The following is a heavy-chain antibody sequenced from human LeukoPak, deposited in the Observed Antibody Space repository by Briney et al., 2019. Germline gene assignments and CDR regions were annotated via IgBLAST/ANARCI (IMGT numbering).Heavy chain of an antibody. Sequence: SETLSLTCTVSGGSISSGDYYWSWIRQPPGKGLEWIGYIYYSGSTYYNPSLKSRVTISVDTSKNQFSLKLSSVTAADTAVYYCARDSGGSWFDPWGQGTLVTASS. CDR2: IYYSGST. V-gene: IGHV4-30-4*01. CDR3: ARDSGGSWFDP. D-gene: IGHD3-16*01. CDR1: GGSISSGDYY. J-gene: IGHJ5*02.